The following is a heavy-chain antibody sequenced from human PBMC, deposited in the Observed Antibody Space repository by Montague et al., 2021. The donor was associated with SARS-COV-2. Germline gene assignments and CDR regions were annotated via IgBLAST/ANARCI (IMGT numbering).Heavy chain of an antibody. D-gene: IGHD6-19*01. J-gene: IGHJ4*02. CDR3: ATQEDPSGWIPGPFDF. V-gene: IGHV4-39*01. CDR1: GGSISSSSYY. Sequence: SETLPLTCTVSGGSISSSSYYWAWIRQPPGKGLEWIGSIYYRGSTYYNPSLKSRVFISVDTSKNQLSLTLTSVTAADTAVYYCATQEDPSGWIPGPFDFWGQGTLISVSS. CDR2: IYYRGST.